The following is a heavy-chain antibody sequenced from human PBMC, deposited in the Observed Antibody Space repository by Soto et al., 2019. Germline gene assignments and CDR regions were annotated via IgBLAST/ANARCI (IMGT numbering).Heavy chain of an antibody. CDR1: GYTSTSYD. CDR2: MNPNSGNT. V-gene: IGHV1-8*01. J-gene: IGHJ3*02. D-gene: IGHD2-15*01. Sequence: ASVKVSCKASGYTSTSYDINWVRQATGQGLEWMGWMNPNSGNTGYAQKFQGRVTMTRNTSISTAYMELSSLRSEDTAVYYCASQSKIVVVVAARFAFDIWGQGTMVTVSS. CDR3: ASQSKIVVVVAARFAFDI.